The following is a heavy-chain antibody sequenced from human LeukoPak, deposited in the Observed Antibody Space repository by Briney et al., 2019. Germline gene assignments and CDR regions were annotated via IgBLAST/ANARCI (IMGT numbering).Heavy chain of an antibody. CDR2: IYYSGST. D-gene: IGHD2-2*01. Sequence: SETLSLTCTVSGGSISSYYWSWIRQPPGKGLEWIGYIYYSGSTNYNPSLKSRVTISVDTSKNQFSLKLSSVTAADTAVYYCARGEYQLLGLDYWGQGTLVTDSS. J-gene: IGHJ4*02. CDR1: GGSISSYY. V-gene: IGHV4-59*01. CDR3: ARGEYQLLGLDY.